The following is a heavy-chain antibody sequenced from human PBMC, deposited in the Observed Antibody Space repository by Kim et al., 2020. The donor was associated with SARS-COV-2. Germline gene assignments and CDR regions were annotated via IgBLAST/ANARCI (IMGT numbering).Heavy chain of an antibody. CDR1: GGSFSGYY. J-gene: IGHJ5*02. V-gene: IGHV4-34*01. D-gene: IGHD2-2*01. CDR3: ARGTGVVPAASFDP. Sequence: YGGSFSGYYWSWIRQPPGKGLEWIGEINHSGSTNYTPSLKSRVTISVDTSKNQFSLKLSSVTAADTAVYYCARGTGVVPAASFDPWGQGTLAT. CDR2: INHSGST.